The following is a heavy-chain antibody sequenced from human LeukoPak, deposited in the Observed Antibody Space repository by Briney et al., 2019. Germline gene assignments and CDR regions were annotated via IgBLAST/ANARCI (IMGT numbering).Heavy chain of an antibody. D-gene: IGHD3-9*01. CDR3: ARGVDSAIDW. V-gene: IGHV3-7*01. CDR2: INGDGRDK. Sequence: PGGSLRLSCAASGFTFSSYWMNWVRQAPGKGLEWVANINGDGRDKYYVGSVRGRSTISRDNADDAPYLQMNSLRGDDTALYYCARGVDSAIDWWGQGTLVTVSS. J-gene: IGHJ4*02. CDR1: GFTFSSYW.